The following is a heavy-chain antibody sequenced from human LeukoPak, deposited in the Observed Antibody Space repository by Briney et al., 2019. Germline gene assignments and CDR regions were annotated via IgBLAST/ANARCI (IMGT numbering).Heavy chain of an antibody. CDR2: IWYDGSNK. V-gene: IGHV3-33*01. CDR3: ARDLCSSTSCIYYYYYYGMDV. J-gene: IGHJ6*02. CDR1: GFTFSSYG. D-gene: IGHD2-2*01. Sequence: PGGSLRLSRAASGFTFSSYGMHWVRQAPGKGLEWVAVIWYDGSNKYYADSVKGRFTISRDNSKNTLYLQMNSLRAEDTAVYYCARDLCSSTSCIYYYYYYGMDVWGQGTTVTVSS.